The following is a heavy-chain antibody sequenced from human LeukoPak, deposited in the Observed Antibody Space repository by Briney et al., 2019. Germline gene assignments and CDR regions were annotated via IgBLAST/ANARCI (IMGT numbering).Heavy chain of an antibody. D-gene: IGHD4-17*01. J-gene: IGHJ4*02. Sequence: PGGSLRLSCAASGFTFSSYWMHWVRQAPGKGLVWVSRINSDGRSTTYADSVKGRFTISRDNARNTLYLQMNSLRAEDTAVYYCARANGDLWVDYWGQGTLVTVSS. V-gene: IGHV3-74*01. CDR3: ARANGDLWVDY. CDR1: GFTFSSYW. CDR2: INSDGRST.